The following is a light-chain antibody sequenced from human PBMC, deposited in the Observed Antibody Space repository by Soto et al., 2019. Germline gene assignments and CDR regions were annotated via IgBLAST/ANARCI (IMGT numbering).Light chain of an antibody. CDR1: QSVTRGY. Sequence: EILLTQSPGTLSLYPGEGATLSCRAGQSVTRGYLAWYQQKPGQAPRLLIYGASIRATGIPDRFSGSGSGTDFTLTISRLEPEDFAVYYCQQYGSSRTFGQGTKVEIK. J-gene: IGKJ1*01. CDR3: QQYGSSRT. V-gene: IGKV3-20*01. CDR2: GAS.